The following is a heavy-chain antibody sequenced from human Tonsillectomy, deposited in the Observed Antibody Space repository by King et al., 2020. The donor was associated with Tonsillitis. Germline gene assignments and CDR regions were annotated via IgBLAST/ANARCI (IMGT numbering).Heavy chain of an antibody. V-gene: IGHV3-9*01. CDR3: AKDYHSSGWEDAFDV. J-gene: IGHJ3*01. Sequence: VQLVESGGGFVQPGRSLRLSCAASRFTLDDYAMHWVRQAPGKGLEWVSGISWYSSSLAYAVSVKGRVTISRDNAKNSLYLQMNSLRAEDTALYYCAKDYHSSGWEDAFDVWGQGTMVIVSS. CDR1: RFTLDDYA. D-gene: IGHD6-19*01. CDR2: ISWYSSSL.